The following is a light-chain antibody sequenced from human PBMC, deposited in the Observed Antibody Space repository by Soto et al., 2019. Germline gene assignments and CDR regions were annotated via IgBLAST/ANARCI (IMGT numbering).Light chain of an antibody. CDR1: NSDIGIYDF. CDR3: YAYGTSNTLA. J-gene: IGLJ2*01. Sequence: QSALTQPASVSGTPGQSITISCTGSNSDIGIYDFVSWYQHHPGKAPKLIVSEVSHRPSGVSNRFSGSKSGNTASLTISGLQAEDEADYWCYAYGTSNTLAFGGGTKVTVL. CDR2: EVS. V-gene: IGLV2-23*02.